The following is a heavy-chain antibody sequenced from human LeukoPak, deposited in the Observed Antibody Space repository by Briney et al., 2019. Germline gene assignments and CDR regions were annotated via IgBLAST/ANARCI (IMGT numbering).Heavy chain of an antibody. CDR3: ARVNRIAAAGTFRYYFDY. J-gene: IGHJ4*02. V-gene: IGHV4-59*01. CDR2: IYYSGST. CDR1: GGSISSYY. Sequence: SETLSLTCTVSGGSISSYYWSWIRQPPGKGLEWIGYIYYSGSTNYNPSLKSRVTISVDTSKNQFSLKLSSVTAADTAVYYCARVNRIAAAGTFRYYFDYWGQGTLITVSS. D-gene: IGHD6-13*01.